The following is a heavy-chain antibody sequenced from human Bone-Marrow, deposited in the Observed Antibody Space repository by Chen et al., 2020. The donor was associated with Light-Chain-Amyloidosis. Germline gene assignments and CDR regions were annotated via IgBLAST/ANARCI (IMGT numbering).Heavy chain of an antibody. J-gene: IGHJ4*02. V-gene: IGHV3-9*01. CDR2: ISRDTGRT. D-gene: IGHD3-10*01. CDR1: GFDFADSA. Sequence: EVQLLESGGGLVQPGGSLRLSCSASGFDFADSAMHWVRQAPGRGLQWVSGISRDTGRTYYADSVRGRFTVSRDNGKTSLFLEMNGLRPDDTALYFCAKGFGSGTYSSPGDYWGQGIMVNVSS. CDR3: AKGFGSGTYSSPGDY.